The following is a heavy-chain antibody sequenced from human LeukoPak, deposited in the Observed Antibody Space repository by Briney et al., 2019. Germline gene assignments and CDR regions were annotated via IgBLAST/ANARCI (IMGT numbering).Heavy chain of an antibody. V-gene: IGHV1-8*01. Sequence: ASVRVSCKASGYTFTSYDINWVRQATGQGREWMGWMSPNSGNTGYAQKFQGRVTMTRNTSIGTAYMELSSLRSEDTAVYYCARGQGTAARIWFDPWGQGTLVTVSS. CDR1: GYTFTSYD. CDR2: MSPNSGNT. CDR3: ARGQGTAARIWFDP. D-gene: IGHD6-6*01. J-gene: IGHJ5*02.